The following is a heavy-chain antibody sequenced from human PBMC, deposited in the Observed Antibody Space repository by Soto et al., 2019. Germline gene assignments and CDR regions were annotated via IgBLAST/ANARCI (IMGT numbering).Heavy chain of an antibody. CDR2: IWYDGSNK. V-gene: IGHV3-33*08. Sequence: PVGPLRLSCTTSGFTFNTYGMHWVRQTPVKWLELVAIIWYDGSNKYYADSVKGRFTISRDNSKNTLYLQMNSLRAEDTALYYCARADCTGAYCYSWPFNYGVDVWGQGTTVTVSS. J-gene: IGHJ6*02. CDR3: ARADCTGAYCYSWPFNYGVDV. D-gene: IGHD2-15*01. CDR1: GFTFNTYG.